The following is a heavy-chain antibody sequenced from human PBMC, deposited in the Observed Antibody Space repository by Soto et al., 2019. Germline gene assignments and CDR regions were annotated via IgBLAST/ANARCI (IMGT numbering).Heavy chain of an antibody. CDR1: GFTFNSYG. Sequence: GGSLRLSCAASGFTFNSYGMHWVRQAPGKGLEWVAVISYDGSNKYYADSVKGRFTISRDNSKNTLYLQMNSLRAEDTAVYYCAKDKAVYLVGASYYFDYWGQGTLVTVSS. V-gene: IGHV3-30*18. CDR3: AKDKAVYLVGASYYFDY. CDR2: ISYDGSNK. J-gene: IGHJ4*02. D-gene: IGHD1-26*01.